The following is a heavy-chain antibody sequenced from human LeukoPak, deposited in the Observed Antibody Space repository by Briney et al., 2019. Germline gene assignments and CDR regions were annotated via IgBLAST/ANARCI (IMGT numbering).Heavy chain of an antibody. J-gene: IGHJ4*02. CDR3: ARARDGDYCFDY. V-gene: IGHV3-72*01. CDR1: GFTFSDHY. Sequence: GGSLRLSCAASGFTFSDHYMDWVRQAPGKGLEWVGRIRKKANSYSTEYAASVRGRFTISRDDSKNSLYLQMNSLKTEDTAVYYCARARDGDYCFDYWGQGTLVAVSS. CDR2: IRKKANSYST. D-gene: IGHD4-17*01.